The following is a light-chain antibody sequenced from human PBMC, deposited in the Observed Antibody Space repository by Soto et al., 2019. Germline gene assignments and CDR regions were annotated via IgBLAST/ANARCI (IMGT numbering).Light chain of an antibody. CDR1: QSVASR. V-gene: IGKV3-15*01. J-gene: IGKJ5*01. Sequence: ERVMTQSPATLSASPGERVTLSCRASQSVASRVAWYQQKPGQAPRLILYGASTRATGFPARFSGSGSGTEFTLTISSLQSEDFAVYLCQQYHYWPITFGQGTRLEIK. CDR3: QQYHYWPIT. CDR2: GAS.